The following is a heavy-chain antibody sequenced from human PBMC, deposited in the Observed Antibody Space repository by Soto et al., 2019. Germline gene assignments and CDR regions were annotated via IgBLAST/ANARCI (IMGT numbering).Heavy chain of an antibody. CDR2: INSDGSST. CDR1: GFTFSSYW. J-gene: IGHJ4*02. D-gene: IGHD4-17*01. Sequence: GGSLRLSCAASGFTFSSYWMHWVRQAPGKGLVWVSRINSDGSSTSYADSVKGRFTISRDNAKNTLYLQMNSLRAEDTAVYYCARVGDYGDYSGNPNFDYWGQGTLVTVSS. CDR3: ARVGDYGDYSGNPNFDY. V-gene: IGHV3-74*01.